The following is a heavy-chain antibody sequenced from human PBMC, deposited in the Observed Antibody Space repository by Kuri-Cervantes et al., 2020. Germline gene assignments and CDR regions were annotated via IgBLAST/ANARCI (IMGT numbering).Heavy chain of an antibody. D-gene: IGHD2-15*01. Sequence: ASVKVSCKASGYTFTGYYMHWVRQAPGQGLEWMGIINPSGGSTSYAQKFQGRVTMTRDTSTSTVYMELSSLRSEDTAVYYCAGEGPMKWRTKDKNLQLLVYWGQGTLVTVSS. CDR1: GYTFTGYY. V-gene: IGHV1-46*01. CDR3: AGEGPMKWRTKDKNLQLLVY. CDR2: INPSGGST. J-gene: IGHJ4*02.